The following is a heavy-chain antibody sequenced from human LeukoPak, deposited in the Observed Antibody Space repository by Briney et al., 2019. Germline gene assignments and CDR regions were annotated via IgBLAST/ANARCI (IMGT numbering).Heavy chain of an antibody. CDR3: ARGAAAADY. CDR1: GFTFSIYS. Sequence: PGGSLRLSCAASGFTFSIYSMNWVRQAPGKGLEWVSSISSGSGYIYYADSVKGRFTISRDNAKNSLFLQMNSLRAEDTAVYYCARGAAAADYWGRGTQVTVSS. J-gene: IGHJ4*02. D-gene: IGHD6-13*01. V-gene: IGHV3-21*01. CDR2: ISSGSGYI.